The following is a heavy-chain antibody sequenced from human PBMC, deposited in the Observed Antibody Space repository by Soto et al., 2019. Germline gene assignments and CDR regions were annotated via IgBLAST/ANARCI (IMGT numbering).Heavy chain of an antibody. D-gene: IGHD2-2*02. CDR2: IYYSGST. CDR3: ARYFVVVPAAIRTVREQNWFDP. Sequence: SETLSLTCTVSGGSISSYYWSWIRQPPGKGLEWIGYIYYSGSTNYNPSLKSRVTISVDTSKNQFSLKLSSVTAADTAVYYCARYFVVVPAAIRTVREQNWFDPWGQGTLVTVSS. CDR1: GGSISSYY. J-gene: IGHJ5*02. V-gene: IGHV4-59*01.